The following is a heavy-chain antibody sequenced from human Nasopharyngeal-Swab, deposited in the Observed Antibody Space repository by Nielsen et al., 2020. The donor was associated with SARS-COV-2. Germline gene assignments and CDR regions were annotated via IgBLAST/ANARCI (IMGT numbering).Heavy chain of an antibody. Sequence: SLKISCAASGFTFDDYAMHWVRHAPGKGLEWVSGISWNSGSIGYAGSVKGRFTISRDNAKNSLYLQMSSLRAEDTALYYCAKAREYSSNLYYYYGMDVWGQGTTVTVSS. D-gene: IGHD6-6*01. CDR2: ISWNSGSI. CDR1: GFTFDDYA. V-gene: IGHV3-9*01. J-gene: IGHJ6*02. CDR3: AKAREYSSNLYYYYGMDV.